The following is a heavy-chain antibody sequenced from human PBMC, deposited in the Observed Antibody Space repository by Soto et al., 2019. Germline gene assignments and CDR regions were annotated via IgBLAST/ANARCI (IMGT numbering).Heavy chain of an antibody. CDR1: GFTFRDYG. CDR2: ITATSAYI. J-gene: IGHJ4*01. D-gene: IGHD2-8*01. V-gene: IGHV3-21*01. CDR3: ARDRVYGGHTPFDY. Sequence: EVHLVESGGGLVKPGGSLRLSCAASGFTFRDYGMNWVRQAPGKGLEWVSSITATSAYIYYADSLKGRFTISRDNAKNSLYLQMNSLRAEDTAVYYCARDRVYGGHTPFDYWGHGTLVTVSS.